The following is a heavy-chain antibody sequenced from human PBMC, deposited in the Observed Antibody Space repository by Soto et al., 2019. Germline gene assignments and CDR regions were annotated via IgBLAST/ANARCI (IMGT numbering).Heavy chain of an antibody. CDR1: GFTFSSYA. CDR2: ISYDGSNK. V-gene: IGHV3-30*04. Sequence: WGSLRLSCAASGFTFSSYAMHWVRQAPGKGLEWVAVISYDGSNKYYADSVKGRFTISRDNSKNTLYLQMNSLRAEDTAVYYCARDSFGYYYGMDVWGQGTTVTVSS. CDR3: ARDSFGYYYGMDV. J-gene: IGHJ6*02. D-gene: IGHD3-10*01.